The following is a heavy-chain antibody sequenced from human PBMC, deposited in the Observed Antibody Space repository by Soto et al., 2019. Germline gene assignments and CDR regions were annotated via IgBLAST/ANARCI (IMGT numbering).Heavy chain of an antibody. CDR1: GFTFSSYG. CDR2: ISYDGSNK. Sequence: PGGSLRLSCAASGFTFSSYGMHWVRQAPGKGLEWMAVISYDGSNKYYADSVKGRFTISRDNSKNTLYLQMNSLRAEDTAVYYCAKGHSSSDYYYYYGMDVWGQGTTVTVSS. J-gene: IGHJ6*02. CDR3: AKGHSSSDYYYYYGMDV. D-gene: IGHD6-6*01. V-gene: IGHV3-30*18.